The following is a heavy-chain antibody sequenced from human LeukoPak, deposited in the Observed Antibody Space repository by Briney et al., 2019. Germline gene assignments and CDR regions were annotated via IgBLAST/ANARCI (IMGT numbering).Heavy chain of an antibody. Sequence: XXGXGXSXYXXXSVXGRFXIXRDNSKNTLCLQMNSLRAEDTAXYYCAXDQGSSGWYWFDPWGQGTLVTVSS. V-gene: IGHV3-23*01. J-gene: IGHJ5*02. CDR3: AXDQGSSGWYWFDP. D-gene: IGHD6-19*01. CDR2: XXGXGXSX.